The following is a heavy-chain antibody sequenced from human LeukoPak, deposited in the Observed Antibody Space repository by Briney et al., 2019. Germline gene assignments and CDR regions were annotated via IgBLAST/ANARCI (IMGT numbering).Heavy chain of an antibody. CDR3: ARDSNGPLY. J-gene: IGHJ4*02. Sequence: QPGRSLRLSCAASGFTFSSYVMHWVRQAPGKGLEWVAVIWYDGSNKYYADSVKGRFTISRDSSKNTLYLQMNSLRAEDTAVYYCARDSNGPLYWGQGTMVTVSS. CDR2: IWYDGSNK. CDR1: GFTFSSYV. D-gene: IGHD3-22*01. V-gene: IGHV3-33*01.